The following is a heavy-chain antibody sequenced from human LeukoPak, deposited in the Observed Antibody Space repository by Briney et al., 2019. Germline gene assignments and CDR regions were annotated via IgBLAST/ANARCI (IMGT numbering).Heavy chain of an antibody. V-gene: IGHV4-34*01. CDR2: INHSGST. CDR1: GGSVSGYY. D-gene: IGHD2-2*02. Sequence: SETLSLTCAVYGGSVSGYYWSWIRQAPGKGLEWIGEINHSGSTNYNPSLKSRVTISVDTSKNQFSLKLSSVTAADTAVYYCARGKTYCSSTSCYKWTNWFDPWGQGTLVTVSS. CDR3: ARGKTYCSSTSCYKWTNWFDP. J-gene: IGHJ5*02.